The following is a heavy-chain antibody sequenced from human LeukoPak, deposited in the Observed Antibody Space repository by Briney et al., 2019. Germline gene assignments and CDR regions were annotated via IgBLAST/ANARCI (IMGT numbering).Heavy chain of an antibody. D-gene: IGHD6-13*01. V-gene: IGHV4-34*01. CDR2: INHSGST. Sequence: SETRSLTCAVYGGSFSGYYWSWIRQPPGKGLEWIGEINHSGSTNYNPSLKSRVTISVDTSKNQFSLKLSSVTAADTAVYYCAGAYIAAGWFDPWGQGTLVTVSS. CDR1: GGSFSGYY. J-gene: IGHJ5*02. CDR3: AGAYIAAGWFDP.